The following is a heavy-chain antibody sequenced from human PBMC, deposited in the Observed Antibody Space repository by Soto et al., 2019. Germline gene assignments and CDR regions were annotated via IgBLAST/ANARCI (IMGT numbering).Heavy chain of an antibody. Sequence: PGGSLRLSCAASGFAFSSYNVHWVRQAPGKGLEWVSSISPTSDYIYYADLVKGRFTISRDNANNSLYLQMNSLRAEDTAVYYCARDPYMALGSGWYNWFDPWGQGTLVTVSS. CDR2: ISPTSDYI. V-gene: IGHV3-21*01. J-gene: IGHJ5*02. CDR3: ARDPYMALGSGWYNWFDP. D-gene: IGHD6-19*01. CDR1: GFAFSSYN.